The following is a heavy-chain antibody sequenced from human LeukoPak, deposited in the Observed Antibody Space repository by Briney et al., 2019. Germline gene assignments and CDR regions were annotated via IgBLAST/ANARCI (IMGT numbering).Heavy chain of an antibody. Sequence: GGSLRLSCAASGFPFSNHAMSWVRQPPGKGLEWVSAISNGNTYYADSVRGRFTISRDDSKNMVFLQMNSLRVEDTARYYCVREAGYCASVCLKSNWFDPWGQGTLVTVSS. CDR1: GFPFSNHA. CDR2: ISNGNT. J-gene: IGHJ5*02. D-gene: IGHD2-21*02. CDR3: VREAGYCASVCLKSNWFDP. V-gene: IGHV3-23*01.